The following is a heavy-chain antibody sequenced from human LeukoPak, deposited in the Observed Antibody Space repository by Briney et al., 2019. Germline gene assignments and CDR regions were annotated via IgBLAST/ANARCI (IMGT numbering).Heavy chain of an antibody. V-gene: IGHV4-39*07. J-gene: IGHJ4*02. CDR2: ISYTGIT. CDR1: GGSISSYY. Sequence: PSETLSLTCTVSGGSISSYYWGWIRQPPGKGLEWIGSISYTGITAYKASLESRVTISLDTSKNQFSLTLGSVTAADTAVYYCARDRTGWASDYWGQGTLVTVSS. CDR3: ARDRTGWASDY. D-gene: IGHD1-14*01.